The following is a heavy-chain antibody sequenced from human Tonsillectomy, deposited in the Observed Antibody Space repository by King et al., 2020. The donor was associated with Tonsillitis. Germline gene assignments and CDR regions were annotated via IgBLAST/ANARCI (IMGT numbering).Heavy chain of an antibody. V-gene: IGHV4-59*01. CDR1: GGSISSDY. CDR3: ARELAAAAFEY. D-gene: IGHD6-13*01. Sequence: QLQESGPGLVKPSETLSLTCSVSGGSISSDYWSWIRQPPGKGLEWIGCLYYSGSTNYSPSLKSRVTISLDTSKNQFSLKLTSVTAADTAVYYCARELAAAAFEYWGQGSPVTVSS. CDR2: LYYSGST. J-gene: IGHJ4*02.